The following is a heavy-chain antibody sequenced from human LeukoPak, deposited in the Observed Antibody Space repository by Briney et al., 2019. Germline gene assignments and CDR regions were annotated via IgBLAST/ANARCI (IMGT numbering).Heavy chain of an antibody. D-gene: IGHD3-22*01. V-gene: IGHV1-69*13. CDR2: NITIFGTA. CDR1: RGTFSSYA. Sequence: SVKVSCKASRGTFSSYAISWVRQAPGQGLECMGGNITIFGTANYAQKFQGRVTITEDESTSTAYMELSSLRSEDTAVYYCARKVPNDSSGYYYLGQFNPWGQGTLVTVSS. J-gene: IGHJ5*02. CDR3: ARKVPNDSSGYYYLGQFNP.